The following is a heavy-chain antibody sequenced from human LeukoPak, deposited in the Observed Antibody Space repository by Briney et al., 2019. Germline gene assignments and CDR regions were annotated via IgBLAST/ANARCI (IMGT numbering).Heavy chain of an antibody. J-gene: IGHJ4*02. Sequence: SETLSLTCGVYGGSFTDCFWSWVRQPPGKRLEWIGEINHVGSTNYNPSLKSRVTLSVDKSTNQVSLNLTPVTVADTAVYYCARRLIIRGRFNDWGQGTLVTVSS. CDR2: INHVGST. V-gene: IGHV4-34*01. CDR1: GGSFTDCF. CDR3: ARRLIIRGRFND. D-gene: IGHD3-10*01.